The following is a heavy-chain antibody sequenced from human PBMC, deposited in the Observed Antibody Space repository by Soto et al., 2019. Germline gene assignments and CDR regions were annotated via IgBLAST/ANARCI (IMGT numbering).Heavy chain of an antibody. J-gene: IGHJ4*02. D-gene: IGHD3-10*01. Sequence: PSETLSLTCTVSGGSISSYYWRCIRQPPGKGLEWIGYIYYSGSTNYNPSLKSRVTISVDTSKNQFSLKLSSVTAADTAVYYCARGSDGDFDYWGQGTLVTVSS. V-gene: IGHV4-59*01. CDR3: ARGSDGDFDY. CDR2: IYYSGST. CDR1: GGSISSYY.